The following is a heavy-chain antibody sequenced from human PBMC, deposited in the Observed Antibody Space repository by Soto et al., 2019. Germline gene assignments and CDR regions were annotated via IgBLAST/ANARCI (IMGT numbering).Heavy chain of an antibody. V-gene: IGHV3-23*01. Sequence: GGSLRLSCAASGFTFSSYAMGWVRQAPGKGLEWVAGITGSGDSTNHADSVKGRFTISRDKFRNTLYLEMNSLRPDDTAVYFCAKAAGFSSSWYPTLDYWGQGTLVTVSS. J-gene: IGHJ4*02. CDR3: AKAAGFSSSWYPTLDY. D-gene: IGHD6-13*01. CDR1: GFTFSSYA. CDR2: ITGSGDST.